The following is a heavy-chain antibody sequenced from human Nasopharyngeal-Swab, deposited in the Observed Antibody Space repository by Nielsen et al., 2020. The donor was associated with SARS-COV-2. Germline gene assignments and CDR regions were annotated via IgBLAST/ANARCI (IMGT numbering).Heavy chain of an antibody. V-gene: IGHV1-69*01. J-gene: IGHJ5*02. Sequence: WVRQAPGQGLEWMGGVIPIFGTANYAQKFQGRVTITADESTSTAYMELSSLRSEDTAVYYCARAADIVGGTEKGVGGCDPWGQGTLGTVSS. D-gene: IGHD2-15*01. CDR3: ARAADIVGGTEKGVGGCDP. CDR2: VIPIFGTA.